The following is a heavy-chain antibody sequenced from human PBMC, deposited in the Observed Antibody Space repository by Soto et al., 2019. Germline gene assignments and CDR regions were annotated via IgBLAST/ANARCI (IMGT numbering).Heavy chain of an antibody. CDR2: ISSSSSTI. Sequence: GGSLRLSCAASGFTFSSYSMNWVRQAPGKGLEWVSYISSSSSTIYYADSVKGRFTISRDNAKNSLYLQMNSLRAEDTAVYYCARVGYYDFWSGYSLDYWGQGTLVTVSS. J-gene: IGHJ4*02. V-gene: IGHV3-48*01. CDR3: ARVGYYDFWSGYSLDY. CDR1: GFTFSSYS. D-gene: IGHD3-3*01.